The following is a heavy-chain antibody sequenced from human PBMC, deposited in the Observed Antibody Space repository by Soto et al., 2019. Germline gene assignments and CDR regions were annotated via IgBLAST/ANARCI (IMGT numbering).Heavy chain of an antibody. CDR1: GFTFSSYA. CDR2: ISYDGSNK. CDR3: ARVSELGRYFDY. J-gene: IGHJ4*02. V-gene: IGHV3-30-3*01. D-gene: IGHD3-16*01. Sequence: QVQLVESGGGVVQPGRSLRLSCEASGFTFSSYAMHWVRQAPGKGLEWVAVISYDGSNKYYADSVKGRFTISRDNSKNTLYLQMNSLRAEDTAVYYGARVSELGRYFDYWGQGTLVTVSS.